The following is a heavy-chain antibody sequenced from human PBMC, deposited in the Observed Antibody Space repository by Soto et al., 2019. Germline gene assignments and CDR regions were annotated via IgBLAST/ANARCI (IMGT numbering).Heavy chain of an antibody. CDR2: MYYSGTT. J-gene: IGHJ4*02. D-gene: IGHD3-10*01. CDR3: ARHGRSASYYNHFDY. Sequence: SETLSLTCIVSGGSISSGSHYWGQVRQPPGKGLEWIGSMYYSGTTYYNPSLKSRVNISVDASKNQFSLKLSSVIAADTAVYYCARHGRSASYYNHFDYWGQGTLVTVSS. V-gene: IGHV4-39*01. CDR1: GGSISSGSHY.